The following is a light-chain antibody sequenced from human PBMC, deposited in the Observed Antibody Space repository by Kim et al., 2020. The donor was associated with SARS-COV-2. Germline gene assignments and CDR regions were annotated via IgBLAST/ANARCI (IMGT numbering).Light chain of an antibody. CDR3: QQYGSSPWT. V-gene: IGKV3-20*01. CDR1: QSLSINY. J-gene: IGKJ1*01. CDR2: GAS. Sequence: EIVLTQSPGTLSLSPGERATLSCRASQSLSINYLAWYQQTPGQAPRRVIYGASSRAAGIPDRFSGSGSGTDFTLTISRLEPDDFAVYYCQQYGSSPWTFGPGTKVDIK.